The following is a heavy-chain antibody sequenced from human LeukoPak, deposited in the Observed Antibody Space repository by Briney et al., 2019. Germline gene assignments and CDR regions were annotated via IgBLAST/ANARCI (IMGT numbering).Heavy chain of an antibody. J-gene: IGHJ6*03. Sequence: ASVTVSCKASGYTFTSYGISWVRQAPGQGLEWMGWISAYNGNTNYAQKLQGRVTMTTDTSTSTAYMELRSLRSDDTAVYYCARGAYYYDSSGYYSTQNYYYYYYMDVWGKGTTVTVSS. CDR1: GYTFTSYG. D-gene: IGHD3-22*01. CDR2: ISAYNGNT. V-gene: IGHV1-18*01. CDR3: ARGAYYYDSSGYYSTQNYYYYYYMDV.